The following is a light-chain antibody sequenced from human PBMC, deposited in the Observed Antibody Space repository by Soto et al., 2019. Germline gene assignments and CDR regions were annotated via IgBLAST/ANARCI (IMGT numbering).Light chain of an antibody. CDR2: DAS. Sequence: EIVLTQSPATLSLSPGERATLSCRASQSVSIYLAWYQQKPGQAPRLLIYDASNRATGIAARFSGSASGTDFTLTISSLEPEDFAVYYCQQRSTWPPITLGQGTRLETK. CDR1: QSVSIY. J-gene: IGKJ5*01. V-gene: IGKV3-11*01. CDR3: QQRSTWPPIT.